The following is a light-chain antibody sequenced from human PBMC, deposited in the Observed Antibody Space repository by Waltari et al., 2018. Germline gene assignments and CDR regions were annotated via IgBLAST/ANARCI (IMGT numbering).Light chain of an antibody. CDR3: LQYGGSPRT. J-gene: IGKJ1*01. CDR2: GAS. Sequence: DIVLTQSPGTLSLSPGERATLSGRASQSVSDSRLAWYQQRPGQAPRLLIYGASNRATGIPDRFSGSGSATDFTLTISRLDPADFAVYYCLQYGGSPRTFGQGTKVEI. CDR1: QSVSDSR. V-gene: IGKV3-20*01.